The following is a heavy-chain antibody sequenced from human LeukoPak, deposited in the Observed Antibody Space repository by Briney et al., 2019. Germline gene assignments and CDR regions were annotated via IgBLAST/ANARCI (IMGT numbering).Heavy chain of an antibody. CDR3: ARRRIGYYFDY. CDR1: GFTFSGFW. J-gene: IGHJ4*02. Sequence: GGSLRLSCAVSGFTFSGFWMSWSRQAPGKGLEWVAVISHDGSNKYYADSVKGRFTISRDNSKNTLYLQMNSLRAEDTAVYYCARRRIGYYFDYWGQGTLVTVSS. CDR2: ISHDGSNK. D-gene: IGHD1-14*01. V-gene: IGHV3-30-3*01.